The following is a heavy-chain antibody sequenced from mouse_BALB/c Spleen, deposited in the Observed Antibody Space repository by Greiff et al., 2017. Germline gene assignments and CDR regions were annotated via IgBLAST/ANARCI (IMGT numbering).Heavy chain of an antibody. CDR3: ARYYYGRDYFDY. J-gene: IGHJ2*01. V-gene: IGHV2-9*02. D-gene: IGHD1-1*01. CDR2: IWAGGST. Sequence: VKVVESGPGLVAPSQSLSITCTVSGFSLTSYGVHWVRQPPGKGLEWLGVIWAGGSTNYNSALMSRLSISKDNSKSQVFLKMNSLQTDDTAMYYCARYYYGRDYFDYWGQGTTLTVSS. CDR1: GFSLTSYG.